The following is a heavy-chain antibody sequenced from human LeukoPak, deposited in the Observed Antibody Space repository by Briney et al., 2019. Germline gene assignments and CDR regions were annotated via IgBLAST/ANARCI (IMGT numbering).Heavy chain of an antibody. CDR1: GFTFESYA. CDR3: AKEPFPLGNTLGDDAFDI. CDR2: LSWNSGTI. J-gene: IGHJ3*02. D-gene: IGHD3-16*01. V-gene: IGHV3-9*01. Sequence: PGGSLRPSCAASGFTFESYAMHWVRQAPGKGLEWVSGLSWNSGTIGYADSVKGRFTISRDNAKNSLYLQMNSLRSEDTALYYCAKEPFPLGNTLGDDAFDIWGQGTKVTVSS.